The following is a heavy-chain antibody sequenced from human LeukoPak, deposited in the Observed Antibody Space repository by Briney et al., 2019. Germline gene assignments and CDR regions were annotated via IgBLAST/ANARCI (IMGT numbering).Heavy chain of an antibody. CDR1: GFIFSSYA. D-gene: IGHD3-22*01. Sequence: PGGSLRPSCAASGFIFSSYAMTWVRQAPGKGLEWVSSISDRDHNTYYADSVKGRFTISRDNGKNSLYLQMNSLRVEDTAVYYCARDASGGYLPFDYWGLGTPVTVSS. J-gene: IGHJ4*02. CDR3: ARDASGGYLPFDY. V-gene: IGHV3-23*01. CDR2: ISDRDHNT.